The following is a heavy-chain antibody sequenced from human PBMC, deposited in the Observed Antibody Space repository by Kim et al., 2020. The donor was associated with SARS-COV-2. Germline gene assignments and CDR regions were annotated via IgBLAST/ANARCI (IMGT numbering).Heavy chain of an antibody. CDR3: AGAEGYCSGGSCYGNWGFDP. CDR2: IIPIFGTA. Sequence: SVKVSCKASGGTFSSYAISWVRQAPGQGLEWMGGIIPIFGTANYAQKFQGRVTITADESTSTAYMELSSLRSEDTAMYYCAGAEGYCSGGSCYGNWGFDPWGQGTLVTVSS. D-gene: IGHD2-15*01. V-gene: IGHV1-69*13. CDR1: GGTFSSYA. J-gene: IGHJ5*02.